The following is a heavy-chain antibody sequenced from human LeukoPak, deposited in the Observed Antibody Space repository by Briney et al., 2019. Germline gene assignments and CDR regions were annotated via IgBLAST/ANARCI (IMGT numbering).Heavy chain of an antibody. CDR2: IYHSGST. J-gene: IGHJ2*01. V-gene: IGHV4-4*02. CDR1: GGSISSSNW. D-gene: IGHD4-17*01. CDR3: ARVSLRNGDIYWYFDL. Sequence: SGTLSLTCAVSGGSISSSNWWSWVRQSPGKGLEWIGEIYHSGSTNYNPSLKSRVTISVDKSKDQFSLKLSSVTAADTAVYYCARVSLRNGDIYWYFDLWGRGTLVTVSS.